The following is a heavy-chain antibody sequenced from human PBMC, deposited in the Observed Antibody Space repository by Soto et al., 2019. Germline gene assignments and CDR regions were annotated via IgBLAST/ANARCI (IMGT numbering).Heavy chain of an antibody. Sequence: GGSLRLSCAVSGFTFSSYGMHWVRQAPGKGLEWVAVISYDGSNKYYADSVKGRFTISRDNSKNTLYLQMNSLRAEDTAVYYCAKDQMRTVWSGYGGEDYWGQGTLVTVSS. CDR2: ISYDGSNK. J-gene: IGHJ4*02. CDR3: AKDQMRTVWSGYGGEDY. D-gene: IGHD3-3*01. CDR1: GFTFSSYG. V-gene: IGHV3-30*18.